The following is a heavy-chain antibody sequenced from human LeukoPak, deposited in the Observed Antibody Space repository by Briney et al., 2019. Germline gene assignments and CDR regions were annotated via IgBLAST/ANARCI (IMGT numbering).Heavy chain of an antibody. J-gene: IGHJ6*03. CDR2: MNPNSGNT. V-gene: IGHV1-8*03. D-gene: IGHD3-10*01. CDR3: ARGNYYGSGSSSHYYMDV. CDR1: GYTFTSYD. Sequence: ASVKFSCKASGYTFTSYDINWVRQATGQGLEWMGWMNPNSGNTGYAQKFQGRVTITRNTSISTAYTELSSLRSEDTAVYYCARGNYYGSGSSSHYYMDVWGKGTTVTVSS.